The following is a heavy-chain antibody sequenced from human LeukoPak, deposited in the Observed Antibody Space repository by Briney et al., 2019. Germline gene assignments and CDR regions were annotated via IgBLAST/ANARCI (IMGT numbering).Heavy chain of an antibody. J-gene: IGHJ3*02. D-gene: IGHD3-16*02. Sequence: SGTLSLTCTVSGGSISSYYWSWIRQPPGKGLEWIGYIYYSGSTNYNPSLKSRVTISVDTSKNQFSLKLGSVTAADTAVYYCARDNGYYDYVWGSYRPGTAFDIWGQGTMVTVSS. V-gene: IGHV4-59*01. CDR3: ARDNGYYDYVWGSYRPGTAFDI. CDR2: IYYSGST. CDR1: GGSISSYY.